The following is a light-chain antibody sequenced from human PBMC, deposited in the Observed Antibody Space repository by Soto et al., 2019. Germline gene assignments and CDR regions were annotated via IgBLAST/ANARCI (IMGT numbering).Light chain of an antibody. J-gene: IGKJ2*01. Sequence: EIVLTQSPGTLSLSPGERATLSCRASQSVSNNYLAWYQQKPGQAPRLLIYGASSRATCIPDRFSGSGSGTDFTLTSSRLEPEDFAVYYCQQYGSAPYTFGQGTKLEIK. CDR3: QQYGSAPYT. V-gene: IGKV3-20*01. CDR1: QSVSNNY. CDR2: GAS.